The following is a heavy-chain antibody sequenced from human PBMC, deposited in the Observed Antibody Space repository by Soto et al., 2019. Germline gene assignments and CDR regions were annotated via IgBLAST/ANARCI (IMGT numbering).Heavy chain of an antibody. V-gene: IGHV4-30-4*01. CDR1: GGSISSGDYY. Sequence: SETLSLTCTVSGGSISSGDYYWSWIRQPPGKGLEWIGYIYYSGSTYYNPSLKNRVTISVDTSKNQFSLKLSSVTAADTAVYYCARTLLWFGEFPNWFDPWGQGTLVTVSS. CDR2: IYYSGST. J-gene: IGHJ5*02. D-gene: IGHD3-10*01. CDR3: ARTLLWFGEFPNWFDP.